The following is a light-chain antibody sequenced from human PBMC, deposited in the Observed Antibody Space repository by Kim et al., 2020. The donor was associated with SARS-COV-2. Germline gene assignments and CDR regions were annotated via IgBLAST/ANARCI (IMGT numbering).Light chain of an antibody. CDR3: QQLNSYPVT. CDR2: TTF. J-gene: IGKJ4*01. CDR1: QAINSY. V-gene: IGKV1-9*01. Sequence: QLTQSPSSLSASVGDSITITFRASQAINSYLAWYQQKPGKAPKLLIHTTFTLQTGVPSRFSGSRSGTDFTLTISSLQPEDFATYNCQQLNSYPVTFGGGTKVDIK.